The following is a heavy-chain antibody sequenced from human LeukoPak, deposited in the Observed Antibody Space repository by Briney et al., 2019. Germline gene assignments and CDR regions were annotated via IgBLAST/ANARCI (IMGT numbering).Heavy chain of an antibody. CDR3: ARQLVAGAFDI. CDR2: ISAYNGNT. D-gene: IGHD6-6*01. J-gene: IGHJ3*02. CDR1: GYTFTSYG. Sequence: EASVKVSCKASGYTFTSYGISWVRQAPGQGLEWMGWISAYNGNTNYAQKLQGRVTMTRDTSISTAYIELSRLRSDDTAVYYCARQLVAGAFDIWGQGTMVTVSS. V-gene: IGHV1-18*01.